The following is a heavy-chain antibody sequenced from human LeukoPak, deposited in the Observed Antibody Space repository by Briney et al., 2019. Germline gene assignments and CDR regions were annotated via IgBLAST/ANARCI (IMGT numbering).Heavy chain of an antibody. J-gene: IGHJ4*02. CDR2: INHSGST. CDR1: GGSFSGYY. CDR3: AREGGFHRPLDY. Sequence: SETLSLTCAVYGGSFSGYYWNWIRQPPGKGLEWIGEINHSGSTNYNPSLKSRVTISVDTSKNQFSLKLSSVTAADTAVYYCAREGGFHRPLDYSGQGTLVTVSS. D-gene: IGHD6-25*01. V-gene: IGHV4-34*01.